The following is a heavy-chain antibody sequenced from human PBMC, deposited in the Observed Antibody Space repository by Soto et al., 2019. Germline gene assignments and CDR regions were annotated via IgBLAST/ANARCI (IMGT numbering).Heavy chain of an antibody. CDR2: ISSSSSTI. J-gene: IGHJ4*02. CDR1: GFTFSSYS. CDR3: ARERQLYEYYFDY. Sequence: EVQLVESGGGLVQPGGSLRLSCAASGFTFSSYSMNWVRQAPGKGLEWVSYISSSSSTIYYADSVKGRFTISRDNAKNSLYLQMNSLRDEDTAVYCCARERQLYEYYFDYWGQGTLVTVSS. V-gene: IGHV3-48*02. D-gene: IGHD2-2*02.